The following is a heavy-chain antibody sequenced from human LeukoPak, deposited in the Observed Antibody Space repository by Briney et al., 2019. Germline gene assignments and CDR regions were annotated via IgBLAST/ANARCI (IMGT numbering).Heavy chain of an antibody. Sequence: ASVKVSCKASGYTFTGYYMHWVRQAPGQGLEWMGWINPNSGGTNYAQKFQGRVTMTRDTSISTAYMELSRLRSDDTAVYYCARGERGNWNDCYFDYWGQGTLVTVSS. J-gene: IGHJ4*02. V-gene: IGHV1-2*02. CDR1: GYTFTGYY. CDR3: ARGERGNWNDCYFDY. D-gene: IGHD1-1*01. CDR2: INPNSGGT.